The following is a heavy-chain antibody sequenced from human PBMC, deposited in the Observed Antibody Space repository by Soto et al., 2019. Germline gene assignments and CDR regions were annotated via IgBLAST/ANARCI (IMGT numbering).Heavy chain of an antibody. V-gene: IGHV3-23*01. J-gene: IGHJ4*02. D-gene: IGHD6-13*01. Sequence: PGGSLRLSCAASGFTFSSYAMSWVRQAPGKGLEWVSAISGSGGSTYYADSVKGRFTISRDNSKNTLYLQMNSLRAEDTAVYYCAKDRSRGIAAAGTFDYWGQGTLVTVSS. CDR3: AKDRSRGIAAAGTFDY. CDR1: GFTFSSYA. CDR2: ISGSGGST.